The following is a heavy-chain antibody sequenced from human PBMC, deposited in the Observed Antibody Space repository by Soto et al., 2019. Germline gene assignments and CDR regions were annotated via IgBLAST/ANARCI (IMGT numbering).Heavy chain of an antibody. J-gene: IGHJ4*02. CDR3: VRQIYDSDTGPNFQYYFDS. CDR1: GYSFAGYW. CDR2: IDPSDSQT. V-gene: IGHV5-10-1*01. D-gene: IGHD3-22*01. Sequence: GESLKISCKGSGYSFAGYWITWVRQKPGKGLEWMGRIDPSDSQTYYSPSFRGHVTISVTKSITTVFLQWSSLRASDTAMYYCVRQIYDSDTGPNFQYYFDSWGQGTPVTVSS.